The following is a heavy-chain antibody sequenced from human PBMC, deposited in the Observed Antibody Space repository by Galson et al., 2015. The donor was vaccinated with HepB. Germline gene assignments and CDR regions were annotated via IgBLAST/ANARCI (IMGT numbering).Heavy chain of an antibody. CDR3: ATLIIPGDY. CDR2: ISYDGNNK. D-gene: IGHD2-8*01. Sequence: LRLSCAASKFPFSSYAMHWVRQAPGMGLVWVAIISYDGNNKYYADSVKGRFTVSRDNSKDTLYLQLNSLRPEDTAVYYCATLIIPGDYWGQGTLVTVTS. CDR1: KFPFSSYA. J-gene: IGHJ4*02. V-gene: IGHV3-30-3*01.